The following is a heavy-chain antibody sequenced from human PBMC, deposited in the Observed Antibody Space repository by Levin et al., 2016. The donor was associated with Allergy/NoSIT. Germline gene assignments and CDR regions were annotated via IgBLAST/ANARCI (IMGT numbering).Heavy chain of an antibody. CDR2: MSYDGTGK. Sequence: WIPQPPGKGLEWVAVMSYDGTGKYYADSVKGRFTISRDTSKNILYLQMNSLRADDTAVYYCARDYNSGWGRGVGYWGRGTLVTVSS. D-gene: IGHD6-19*01. J-gene: IGHJ4*02. CDR3: ARDYNSGWGRGVGY. V-gene: IGHV3-30-3*01.